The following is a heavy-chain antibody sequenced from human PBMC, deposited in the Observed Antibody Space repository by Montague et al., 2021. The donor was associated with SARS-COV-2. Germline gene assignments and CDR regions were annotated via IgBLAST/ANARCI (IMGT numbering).Heavy chain of an antibody. V-gene: IGHV6-1*01. D-gene: IGHD3-10*01. CDR3: ARERWGVGVSFDY. CDR2: TYYRSRWSN. J-gene: IGHJ4*02. Sequence: CAISGDSVSSNRATWHWIRQSPSRGLEWLGRTYYRSRWSNDYAVSVRSRIIINPDTSTNQFSLQLSSVTPEDTAVYFCARERWGVGVSFDYGGQGTLVTVSS. CDR1: GDSVSSNRAT.